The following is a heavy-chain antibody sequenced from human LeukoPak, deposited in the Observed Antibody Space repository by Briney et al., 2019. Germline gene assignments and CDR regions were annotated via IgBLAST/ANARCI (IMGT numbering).Heavy chain of an antibody. CDR2: IYSGGST. CDR1: GFTVSSNY. Sequence: GGSLRLSCAASGFTVSSNYMSWVRQAPGKGLEWVSVIYSGGSTYYADSVKGRFTISRHNSKNTLYLQMNSLRAEDTAVYYCARASRRDSPFDYGGQGPLVTVPS. D-gene: IGHD1-14*01. V-gene: IGHV3-53*04. J-gene: IGHJ4*02. CDR3: ARASRRDSPFDY.